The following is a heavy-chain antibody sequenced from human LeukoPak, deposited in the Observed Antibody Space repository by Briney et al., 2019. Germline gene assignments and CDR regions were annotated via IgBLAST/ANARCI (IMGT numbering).Heavy chain of an antibody. D-gene: IGHD2-2*02. CDR1: GFTFSTYW. CDR3: ARGYIDRTALPLV. V-gene: IGHV3-7*01. CDR2: IRQDGSDE. J-gene: IGHJ4*02. Sequence: PGGSLRLSCATSGFTFSTYWMSWVRQAPGKGLEWVAHIRQDGSDEYYVDSVKGRFTISRDNAKNSLYLHMNSLRAEDTAVYYCARGYIDRTALPLVWGQGTLVTVSS.